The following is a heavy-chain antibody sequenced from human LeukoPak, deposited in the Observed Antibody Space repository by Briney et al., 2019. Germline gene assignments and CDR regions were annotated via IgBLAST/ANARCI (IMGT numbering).Heavy chain of an antibody. Sequence: PSETLSLTCAVYGGSFSGYYWTWIRQPPGKGLEWIGEINHSGSTNYNPSLKSRVTISVDTFKNQFSLKLSSVTAADTAVYYCARLQDDSSHWSQGTLVTVSS. CDR3: ARLQDDSSH. D-gene: IGHD3-3*01. CDR2: INHSGST. J-gene: IGHJ4*02. CDR1: GGSFSGYY. V-gene: IGHV4-34*01.